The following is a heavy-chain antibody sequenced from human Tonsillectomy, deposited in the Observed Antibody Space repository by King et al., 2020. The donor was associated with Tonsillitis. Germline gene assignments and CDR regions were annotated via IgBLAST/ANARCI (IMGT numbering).Heavy chain of an antibody. CDR1: GFTFNSYS. D-gene: IGHD3-22*01. J-gene: IGHJ4*02. Sequence: VQLVESGGGLVKPGGSLRLSCAASGFTFNSYSMNWVRQAPGKGLEWVSSISSSSDYIYYTDSVKGRFTISRDNAKNSLYLQMNSLRAEDTAVYYCARGLSYSGYYMWWVFYHWGQGTLVTVSS. CDR3: ARGLSYSGYYMWWVFYH. V-gene: IGHV3-21*01. CDR2: ISSSSDYI.